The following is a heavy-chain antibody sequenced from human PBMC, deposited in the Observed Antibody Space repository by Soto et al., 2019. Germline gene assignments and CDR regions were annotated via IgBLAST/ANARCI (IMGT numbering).Heavy chain of an antibody. CDR1: GFTFSSYT. J-gene: IGHJ6*02. V-gene: IGHV3-48*01. CDR2: ISTSSSTR. Sequence: EVQLVESGGGMVQPGGSLRLSCAASGFTFSSYTMNWVRQAPGKGLEWVSYISTSSSTRYYADSVKGRFTISRDNAKNSLYLQRNSLRAEDTAVYFCASAGEIAVAGNYYNYGMDVWGQGTTVTVSS. D-gene: IGHD6-19*01. CDR3: ASAGEIAVAGNYYNYGMDV.